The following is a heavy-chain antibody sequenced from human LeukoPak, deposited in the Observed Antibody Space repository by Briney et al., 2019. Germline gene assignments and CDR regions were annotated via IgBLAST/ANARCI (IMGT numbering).Heavy chain of an antibody. V-gene: IGHV3-23*01. CDR3: ATKPAYYFDSSTYSTYDY. Sequence: GGSLRLSCAASGITFSSYAMSWVRQAPGKGLEWVSAISGSGVSTYYADSVKGRFTISRDNSKNTLYLQMNSLRAEDTAIYYCATKPAYYFDSSTYSTYDYWGQGTLVTVSS. CDR1: GITFSSYA. J-gene: IGHJ4*02. CDR2: ISGSGVST. D-gene: IGHD3-22*01.